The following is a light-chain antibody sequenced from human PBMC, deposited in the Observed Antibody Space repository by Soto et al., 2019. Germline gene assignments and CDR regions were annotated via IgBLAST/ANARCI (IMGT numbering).Light chain of an antibody. CDR1: QSVSSS. Sequence: EIVVTQSPATLSVSPGERVTLSCRASQSVSSSLAWYQQRPGQAPRLLIYDTSTRAPGIAARFSGSGSGTEFTHTISSLQSEDVAVYYCQQYVHWPPGTFGQGTKVDIK. J-gene: IGKJ1*01. CDR3: QQYVHWPPGT. V-gene: IGKV3-15*01. CDR2: DTS.